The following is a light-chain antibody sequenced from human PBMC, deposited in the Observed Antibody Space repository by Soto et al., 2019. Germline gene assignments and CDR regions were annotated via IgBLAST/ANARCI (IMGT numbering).Light chain of an antibody. CDR1: QGIRHN. J-gene: IGKJ5*01. V-gene: IGKV1-27*01. CDR3: QKYDSDPIT. Sequence: DIQMTQSPSSLSASVGDRVTITCRASQGIRHNLAWYQQKPGKVPKLLIYAASTLHSGVPSRFSGSGSGTDFTLTISGLQPEDVATYYCQKYDSDPITFGQGTRLEIK. CDR2: AAS.